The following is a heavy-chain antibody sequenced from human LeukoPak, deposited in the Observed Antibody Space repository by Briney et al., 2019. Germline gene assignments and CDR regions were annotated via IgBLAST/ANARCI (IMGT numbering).Heavy chain of an antibody. D-gene: IGHD6-19*01. CDR3: AREGYSSDPDAFDI. Sequence: GRSLRLSCAASGFTFDDYAMHWVRQAPGKGLEWVSGISWNSGSIGYADSVKGRFTISRDNAKNSLYLQMNSLRAEDTAVYYCAREGYSSDPDAFDIWGQGTMVTVSS. J-gene: IGHJ3*02. V-gene: IGHV3-9*01. CDR2: ISWNSGSI. CDR1: GFTFDDYA.